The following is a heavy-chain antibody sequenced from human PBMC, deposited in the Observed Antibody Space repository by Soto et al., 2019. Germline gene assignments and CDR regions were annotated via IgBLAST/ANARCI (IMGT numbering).Heavy chain of an antibody. D-gene: IGHD6-19*01. CDR1: GGTFSSYA. J-gene: IGHJ4*02. CDR3: ARDGANRDKAGADAFDF. Sequence: QVQLVQSEAEVKKPGSSVKVSCKTSGGTFSSYAFSWVRQAPGQGREWMGRIVPLLGTSNYAQKFQARVTITADEPTNTADTELRRLRSEDTAVYYFARDGANRDKAGADAFDFWGQGTRVTVSS. V-gene: IGHV1-69*18. CDR2: IVPLLGTS.